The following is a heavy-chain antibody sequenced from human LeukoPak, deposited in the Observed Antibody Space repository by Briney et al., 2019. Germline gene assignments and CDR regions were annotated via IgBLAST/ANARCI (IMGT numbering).Heavy chain of an antibody. J-gene: IGHJ3*02. Sequence: GGSLRLSCAASGFTVSSNYMSWVRQALGKGLEWVSVIYSGGSTYYADSVKGRFTISRDNSKNTLYLQMNSLRAEDTAVYYCARDPHGDAFDIWGQGTMVTVSS. V-gene: IGHV3-53*01. CDR3: ARDPHGDAFDI. CDR1: GFTVSSNY. CDR2: IYSGGST.